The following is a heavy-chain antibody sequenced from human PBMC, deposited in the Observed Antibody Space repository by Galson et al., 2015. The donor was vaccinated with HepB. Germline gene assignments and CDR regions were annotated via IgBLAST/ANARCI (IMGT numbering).Heavy chain of an antibody. CDR1: GFTFSGSA. J-gene: IGHJ4*01. Sequence: SLRLSCAASGFTFSGSAIHWVRQAPGKGPEWVGRIRSKADNYATAYVESLKGRFTISRDDSKNTAYLHMNSLKTEVTAVYYCSRLGDFSGYSSRWGQGTLVTVSS. CDR2: IRSKADNYAT. CDR3: SRLGDFSGYSSR. V-gene: IGHV3-73*01. D-gene: IGHD6-19*01.